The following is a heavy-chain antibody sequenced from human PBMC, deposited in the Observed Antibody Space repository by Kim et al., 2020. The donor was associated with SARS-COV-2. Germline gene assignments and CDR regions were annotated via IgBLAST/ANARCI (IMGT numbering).Heavy chain of an antibody. CDR2: IRSKAYGGTT. Sequence: GGSLRLSCTASGFTFGDYAMSWFRQAPGKGLEWVGFIRSKAYGGTTEYAASVKGRFTISRDDSKSIAYLQMNSLKTEDTAVYYCTRPGYCSGGSCRNWFDPWGQGTLVTVSS. CDR1: GFTFGDYA. V-gene: IGHV3-49*03. CDR3: TRPGYCSGGSCRNWFDP. D-gene: IGHD2-15*01. J-gene: IGHJ5*02.